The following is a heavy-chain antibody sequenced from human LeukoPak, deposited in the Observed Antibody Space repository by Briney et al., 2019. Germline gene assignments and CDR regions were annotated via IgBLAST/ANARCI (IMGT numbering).Heavy chain of an antibody. D-gene: IGHD6-13*01. V-gene: IGHV4-59*01. CDR3: ASGTYYYFDF. Sequence: PSQTLSLTCTLSGGSISSYYWSCVRQPPGPGMEWIGYIYHSGDTNYNPSLKSRVTISVDTSKNQFPLKLNSATAADTAVYYCASGTYYYFDFWGQGALVTVSS. CDR2: IYHSGDT. CDR1: GGSISSYY. J-gene: IGHJ4*02.